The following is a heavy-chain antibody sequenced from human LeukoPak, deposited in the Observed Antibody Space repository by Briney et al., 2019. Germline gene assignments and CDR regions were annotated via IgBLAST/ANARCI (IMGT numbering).Heavy chain of an antibody. V-gene: IGHV3-49*03. D-gene: IGHD4-17*01. CDR3: TRVHLWGGVYGDYAADYDAFDI. CDR1: GFTFGDYA. J-gene: IGHJ3*02. CDR2: IRSKAYGGTT. Sequence: GGSLRLSCTASGFTFGDYAMSWFRQAPGKGLEWVGFIRSKAYGGTTEYAASVKGRFTISRDDSKSIAYLQMNSLKPEDTAVYYCTRVHLWGGVYGDYAADYDAFDIWGQGTMVTVSS.